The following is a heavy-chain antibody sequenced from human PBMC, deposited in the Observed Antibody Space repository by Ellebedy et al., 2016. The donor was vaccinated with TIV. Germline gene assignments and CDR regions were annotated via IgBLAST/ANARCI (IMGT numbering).Heavy chain of an antibody. CDR2: ISDDGSDK. J-gene: IGHJ4*02. Sequence: GGSLRLSCAVSGFTFRSYGIHWVRQAPGKGLEWMAVISDDGSDKYYADSVKGRFTISRDNSKNTVYLQMNSLRAEDTAVYYCVRIYRSYYFDYWGQGTLVTVSS. CDR1: GFTFRSYG. V-gene: IGHV3-30*03. CDR3: VRIYRSYYFDY. D-gene: IGHD4-11*01.